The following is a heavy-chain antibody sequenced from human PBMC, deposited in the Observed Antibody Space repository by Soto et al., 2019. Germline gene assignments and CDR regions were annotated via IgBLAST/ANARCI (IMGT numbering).Heavy chain of an antibody. Sequence: QVQLVQSGAEVKKPGASVKVSCKASGYTFTSYGISWVRQAPGQGLEWMGWISAYNGNTNYAQKLQGRVTMTTDTTPSTVYMELRSLRSDDTAVYYCEREGDTAMVYYFDYWGQGTLVTVSS. CDR1: GYTFTSYG. CDR2: ISAYNGNT. D-gene: IGHD5-18*01. CDR3: EREGDTAMVYYFDY. V-gene: IGHV1-18*01. J-gene: IGHJ4*02.